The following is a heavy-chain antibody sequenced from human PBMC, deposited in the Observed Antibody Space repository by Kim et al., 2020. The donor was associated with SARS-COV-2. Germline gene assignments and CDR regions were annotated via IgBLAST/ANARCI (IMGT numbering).Heavy chain of an antibody. V-gene: IGHV5-51*01. D-gene: IGHD2-2*01. CDR1: GYSFTSYW. Sequence: GESLKISCKGSGYSFTSYWIGWVRQMPGKGLEWMGIIYPGDSDTRYSPSFQGQVTISADKSISTAYLQWSSLKASDTAMYYCARNHCSSTSCYSGGWFDPWGQGTLVTVSS. J-gene: IGHJ5*02. CDR3: ARNHCSSTSCYSGGWFDP. CDR2: IYPGDSDT.